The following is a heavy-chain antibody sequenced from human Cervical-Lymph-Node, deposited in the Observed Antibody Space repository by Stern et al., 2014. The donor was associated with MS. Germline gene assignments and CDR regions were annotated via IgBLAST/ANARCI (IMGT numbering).Heavy chain of an antibody. D-gene: IGHD5-12*01. CDR3: ARGLVATALIGYYFDY. CDR2: ISTYNGGA. Sequence: VQLVESGAEVKKPGASVKVSCKASGYTFFYYGIGWVRQAPGQGLEWMGWISTYNGGANYAQTLQGRLTMTTDTSATSAYMELRSLRSDDTAVYYCARGLVATALIGYYFDYWGQGTLVTVSS. J-gene: IGHJ4*02. CDR1: GYTFFYYG. V-gene: IGHV1-18*01.